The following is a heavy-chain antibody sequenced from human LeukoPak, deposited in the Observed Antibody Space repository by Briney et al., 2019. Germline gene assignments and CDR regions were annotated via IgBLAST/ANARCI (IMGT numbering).Heavy chain of an antibody. CDR3: AMLTPSSYYFDY. J-gene: IGHJ4*02. CDR1: GFSFSSYA. V-gene: IGHV3-23*01. Sequence: GGSLRVSCAASGFSFSSYAMSWVRQAPGGGLEWVSGISGRGAPRYYAGSVKGRFTVSRDNTDSTLFLQINGLRAEATALYYCAMLTPSSYYFDYWGQGTLVTVSS. D-gene: IGHD2-15*01. CDR2: ISGRGAPR.